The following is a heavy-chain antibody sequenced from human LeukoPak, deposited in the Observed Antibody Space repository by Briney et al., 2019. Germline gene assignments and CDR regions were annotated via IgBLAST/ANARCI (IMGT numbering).Heavy chain of an antibody. CDR2: ITWNRDKI. V-gene: IGHV3-9*01. CDR1: GFTFDDYA. CDR3: AKDLGSAITSALVLDV. J-gene: IGHJ6*02. D-gene: IGHD2-15*01. Sequence: GGSLRLSCTVSGFTFDDYAMHWVRHTPGKGLEWVSGITWNRDKIGYGDSVKGRFAISRDNVKNVLYLQMNSLRPEDTALYYCAKDLGSAITSALVLDVWGQGTTVIVS.